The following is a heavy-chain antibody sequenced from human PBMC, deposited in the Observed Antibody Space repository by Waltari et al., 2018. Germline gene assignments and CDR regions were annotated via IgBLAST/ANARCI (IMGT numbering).Heavy chain of an antibody. CDR2: IYPSGHT. V-gene: IGHV4-38-2*02. J-gene: IGHJ4*02. CDR3: AREPVGATGHLDY. Sequence: QVQLQESGPGLVKPSETLSLTCTVSGYSISSGYYWGWIRQPPGKGLEGIGSIYPSGHTYYNPSLTSRVTISVDTSTNQFSLKLGSVTDADTAVYYCAREPVGATGHLDYWGQGTLVTVSS. D-gene: IGHD1-26*01. CDR1: GYSISSGYY.